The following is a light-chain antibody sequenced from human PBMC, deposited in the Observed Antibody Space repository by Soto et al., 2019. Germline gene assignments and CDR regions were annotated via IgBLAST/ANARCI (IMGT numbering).Light chain of an antibody. CDR2: SDN. CDR1: SSNIAKNY. V-gene: IGLV1-47*02. CDR3: AAWDDRLSGYG. J-gene: IGLJ1*01. Sequence: QSALTQPPSTSGTPGQRVTISCSGDSSNIAKNYVYWYQQVPGMAPKLLIYSDNQRPSGVPDRFSGSKSGTSASLAISGLRSEDEADYYCAAWDDRLSGYGFGGGTKATVL.